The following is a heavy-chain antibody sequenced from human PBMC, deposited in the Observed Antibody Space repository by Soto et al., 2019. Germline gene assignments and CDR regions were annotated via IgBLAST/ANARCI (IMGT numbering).Heavy chain of an antibody. CDR3: ARDSVARGYYCDY. CDR2: IYYSGST. J-gene: IGHJ4*02. D-gene: IGHD2-15*01. V-gene: IGHV4-59*01. Sequence: QVQLQESGPGLVKPSETLSLTCTVSGGSISSYYWSWIRQPPGKGLEWIGYIYYSGSTNYNPSLKSRVTISVDTSKNQFSLKLSSVTAADTAVYYCARDSVARGYYCDYWGQGTLVTVSS. CDR1: GGSISSYY.